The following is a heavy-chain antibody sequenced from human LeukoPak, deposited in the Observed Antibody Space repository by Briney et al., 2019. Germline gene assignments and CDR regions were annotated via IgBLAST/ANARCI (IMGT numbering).Heavy chain of an antibody. CDR1: GYTFTGYY. Sequence: ASVKVSCKASGYTFTGYYMHWVRQAPGQGLEWMGWINPNSGGTNYAQKFQGRVTMTRDASITTVYMELTRLRSDDTAVYYCARPRSSGYYYLLWDYWGQGTLVTVSS. D-gene: IGHD3-22*01. J-gene: IGHJ4*02. CDR3: ARPRSSGYYYLLWDY. V-gene: IGHV1-2*02. CDR2: INPNSGGT.